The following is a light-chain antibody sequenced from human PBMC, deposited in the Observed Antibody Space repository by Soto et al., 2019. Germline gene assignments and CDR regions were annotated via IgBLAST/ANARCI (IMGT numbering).Light chain of an antibody. CDR2: DNN. J-gene: IGLJ2*01. CDR1: SSNTGADYD. Sequence: QPVLTQPPSVPGAPGQRVTISCTGSSSNTGADYDVHWYQHLPGSAPKLLIYDNNIRPSGVPDRCSGSKSGTSASLAITGLQAEDEGDYYCQSYDSSLSNLVVFGGGTKVTVL. V-gene: IGLV1-40*01. CDR3: QSYDSSLSNLVV.